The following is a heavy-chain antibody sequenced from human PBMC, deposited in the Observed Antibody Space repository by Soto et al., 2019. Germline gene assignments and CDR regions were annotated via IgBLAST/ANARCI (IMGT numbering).Heavy chain of an antibody. CDR3: ARDGSGSYSSDAFDI. V-gene: IGHV3-53*02. J-gene: IGHJ3*02. CDR2: IYSGGST. CDR1: GFTVSSNY. D-gene: IGHD3-10*01. Sequence: EVQLVETGGGLIQPGGSLRLSCAASGFTVSSNYMSWVRQAPGKGLEWVSVIYSGGSTYYADSVKGRFTISRDNSKNTLYLKMNSMRAEDTAVYYCARDGSGSYSSDAFDIWVQGTMVKVSS.